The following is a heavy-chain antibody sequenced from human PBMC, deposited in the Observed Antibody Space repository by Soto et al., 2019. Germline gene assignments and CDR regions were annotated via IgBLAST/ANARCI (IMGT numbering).Heavy chain of an antibody. Sequence: SETLSLTCTVSGGSISSYYWSWIRQPPGKGLEWIGYIYYSGSTNYNPSLKGRVTISVDTSKNQFSLKLSSVTAADTAVYYCARGEDYGDYVGYYGMDVWGQGTTVTVSS. J-gene: IGHJ6*02. CDR1: GGSISSYY. D-gene: IGHD4-17*01. CDR2: IYYSGST. V-gene: IGHV4-59*01. CDR3: ARGEDYGDYVGYYGMDV.